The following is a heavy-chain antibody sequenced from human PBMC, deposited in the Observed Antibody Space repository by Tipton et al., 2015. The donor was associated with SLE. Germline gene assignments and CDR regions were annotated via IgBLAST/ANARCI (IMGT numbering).Heavy chain of an antibody. Sequence: SLRLSCAASGFTFSSYWMSWVRQAPGKGLEWVANVKQGGSDKDYVDSVKGRFTISRDNAKNSLYLQMNSLRAEDTAVYYCARVRGGYYFDYWGQGTLVTVSS. V-gene: IGHV3-7*01. CDR1: GFTFSSYW. CDR2: VKQGGSDK. J-gene: IGHJ4*02. D-gene: IGHD3-16*01. CDR3: ARVRGGYYFDY.